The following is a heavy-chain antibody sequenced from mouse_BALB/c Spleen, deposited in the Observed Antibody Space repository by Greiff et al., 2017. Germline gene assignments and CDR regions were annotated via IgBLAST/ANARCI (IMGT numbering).Heavy chain of an antibody. D-gene: IGHD4-1*01. CDR1: GYSITSGYY. CDR3: ARVGPSYYFDY. Sequence: EVHLVESGPGLVKPSQSLSLTCSVTGYSITSGYYWNWIRQFPGNKLEWMGYISYDGSNNYNPSLKNRISITRDTSKNQFFLKLNSVTTEDTATYYCARVGPSYYFDYWGQGTTLTVSS. J-gene: IGHJ2*01. V-gene: IGHV3-6*02. CDR2: ISYDGSN.